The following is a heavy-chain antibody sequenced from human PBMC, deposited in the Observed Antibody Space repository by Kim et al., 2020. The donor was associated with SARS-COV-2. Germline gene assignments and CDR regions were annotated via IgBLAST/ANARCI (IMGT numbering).Heavy chain of an antibody. Sequence: GSLRLSCAASGFTFSSYGMHWVRQAPGKGLEWVAIISYDGSNKYYADSVKGRFTISRDNSKNTLYLQMNSLRAEDTALYYCAKDVAAQYYFYGMDVWGQ. CDR1: GFTFSSYG. CDR2: ISYDGSNK. V-gene: IGHV3-30*18. J-gene: IGHJ6*02. CDR3: AKDVAAQYYFYGMDV. D-gene: IGHD6-6*01.